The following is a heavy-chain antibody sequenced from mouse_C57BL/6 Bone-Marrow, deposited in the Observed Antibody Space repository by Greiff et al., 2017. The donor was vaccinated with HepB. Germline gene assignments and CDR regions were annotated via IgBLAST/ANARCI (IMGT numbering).Heavy chain of an antibody. V-gene: IGHV10-1*01. CDR1: GFSFNTYA. J-gene: IGHJ4*01. D-gene: IGHD2-1*01. Sequence: EVQLVESGGGLVQPKGSLKLSCAASGFSFNTYAMNWVRQAPGKGLEWVARIRSKSNNYATYYADSVKDRFTISRDDSESMLYLQMNNLKTEDTAMYYCVTPAWGGNFYAMDYWGQGTSVTVSS. CDR2: IRSKSNNYAT. CDR3: VTPAWGGNFYAMDY.